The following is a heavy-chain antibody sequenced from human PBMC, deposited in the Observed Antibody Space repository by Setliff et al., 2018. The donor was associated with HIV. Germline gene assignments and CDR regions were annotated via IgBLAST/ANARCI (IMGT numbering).Heavy chain of an antibody. CDR1: GHTFTRYP. J-gene: IGHJ4*02. D-gene: IGHD6-19*01. CDR3: ARKTIGGAVV. CDR2: INTDTGNP. V-gene: IGHV7-4-1*02. Sequence: GASVKVSCKASGHTFTRYPMNWVRQAPGQGLEWMGWINTDTGNPTYAQGFTGRFVFSLETSVSTAYLQISSLKAEDSAVYYCARKTIGGAVVWGQGTLVTVSS.